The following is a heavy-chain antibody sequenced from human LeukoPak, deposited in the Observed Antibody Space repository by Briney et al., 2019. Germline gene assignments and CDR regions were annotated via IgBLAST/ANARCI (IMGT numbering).Heavy chain of an antibody. J-gene: IGHJ4*02. D-gene: IGHD3-22*01. Sequence: TGGSLRLSCAASGFTFSSYAISWVRQAPGKGLEWVSAISGSGGSTYYADSVKGRFTISRDNSKNTLYLQMNSLRAEDTAVYYCAKAPPQTYYYDSSGFSGIDYWGQGTLVTVSS. CDR3: AKAPPQTYYYDSSGFSGIDY. V-gene: IGHV3-23*01. CDR1: GFTFSSYA. CDR2: ISGSGGST.